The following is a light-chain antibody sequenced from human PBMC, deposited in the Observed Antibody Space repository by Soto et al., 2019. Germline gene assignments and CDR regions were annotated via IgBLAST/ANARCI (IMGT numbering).Light chain of an antibody. Sequence: DIQMTQSPSTLSASVGDRVTIICRASQSISSWLAWYQQKGGKAPKLLISKASNLDSGVPSRFSGSGSGTEFNLTISSLQPEDFATYFCQQYDTFSIAFGQGTRLEIK. CDR1: QSISSW. CDR2: KAS. CDR3: QQYDTFSIA. V-gene: IGKV1-5*03. J-gene: IGKJ5*01.